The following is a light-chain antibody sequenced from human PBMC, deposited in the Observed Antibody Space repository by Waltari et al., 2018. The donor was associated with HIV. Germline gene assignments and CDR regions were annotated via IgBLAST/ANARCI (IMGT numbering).Light chain of an antibody. CDR2: DVS. CDR3: CSYAGSSTYV. V-gene: IGLV2-23*02. Sequence: QSALTQPASVSGSPGQSITFSCIGTSSDVGDYNSVSWYQQLPGKAPRLMIYDVSKRPSGVSNRFSGSKSGNTASLTISGLQADDEADYYCCSYAGSSTYVFRTGTKVTVL. J-gene: IGLJ1*01. CDR1: SSDVGDYNS.